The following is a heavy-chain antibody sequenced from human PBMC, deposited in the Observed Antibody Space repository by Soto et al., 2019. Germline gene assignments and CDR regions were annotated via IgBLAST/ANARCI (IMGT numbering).Heavy chain of an antibody. CDR1: GFTFSSYG. Sequence: PGGSLRLSCAASGFTFSSYGMHWVRQAPGKGLEWVAVIWYDGSNKYYADSVKGRFTISRDNSKNTLYLQMNSLRAEDTAVYYCAREVRSYYYYYGMDVWGQGTTVTVSS. V-gene: IGHV3-33*01. CDR3: AREVRSYYYYYGMDV. CDR2: IWYDGSNK. J-gene: IGHJ6*02.